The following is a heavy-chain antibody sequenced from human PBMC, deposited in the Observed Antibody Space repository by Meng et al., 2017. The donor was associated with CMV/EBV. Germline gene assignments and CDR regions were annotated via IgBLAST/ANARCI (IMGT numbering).Heavy chain of an antibody. V-gene: IGHV1-8*03. Sequence: ASVKVSCKASGYTFTSYGISWVRQAPGQGLEWIGWMNANSGNTSYAQKIQGRVTITRNTSMSTAYMELSSLRSEETAVYYCARGQGGQLLLQAYYYYGLDVWGQGTTVTVSS. CDR2: MNANSGNT. J-gene: IGHJ6*02. D-gene: IGHD2-2*01. CDR1: GYTFTSYG. CDR3: ARGQGGQLLLQAYYYYGLDV.